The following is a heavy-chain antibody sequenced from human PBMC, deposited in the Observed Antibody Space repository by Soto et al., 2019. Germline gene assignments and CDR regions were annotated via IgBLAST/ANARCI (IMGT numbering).Heavy chain of an antibody. CDR2: INHSGST. D-gene: IGHD3-3*01. J-gene: IGHJ3*02. CDR1: GGSFSGYY. Sequence: QVQLQQWGAGLLKPSETLSLTCAVYGGSFSGYYWSWIRQPPGKGLEWIGEINHSGSTNYNPSLKGRVTISVDTSKNQFSLELSSVTAADTAVYYCARCGYDFWSGYYTISCDAFDIWGQGTMVTVSS. CDR3: ARCGYDFWSGYYTISCDAFDI. V-gene: IGHV4-34*01.